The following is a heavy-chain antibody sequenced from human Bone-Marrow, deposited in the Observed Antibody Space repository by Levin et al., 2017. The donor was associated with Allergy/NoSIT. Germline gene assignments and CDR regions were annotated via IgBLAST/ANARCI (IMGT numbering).Heavy chain of an antibody. CDR3: AKALSRSWRAGVDP. Sequence: GESLKISCAASGFTFSSYAMSWVRQAPGKGLEWVSAISGSGGSTYYADSVKGRFTISRDNSKNTLYLQMNSLRAEDTAVYYCAKALSRSWRAGVDPWGQGTLVTVSS. D-gene: IGHD6-6*01. J-gene: IGHJ5*02. CDR2: ISGSGGST. CDR1: GFTFSSYA. V-gene: IGHV3-23*01.